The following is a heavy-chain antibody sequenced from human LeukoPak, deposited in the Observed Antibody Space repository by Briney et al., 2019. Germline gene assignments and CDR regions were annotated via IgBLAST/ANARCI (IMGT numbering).Heavy chain of an antibody. V-gene: IGHV1-69*05. CDR3: ARGLQDQVLKALGYYYMDV. CDR1: GGTFSSHA. CDR2: IIPISGTA. Sequence: ASVKVSCKASGGTFSSHAIAWVRQAPGQGPEWMGGIIPISGTANYAQKFQGRVTITTDESTSTAYMELSSLTSDDTAVYYWARGLQDQVLKALGYYYMDVWGEGTTVTVSS. J-gene: IGHJ6*03. D-gene: IGHD2-2*01.